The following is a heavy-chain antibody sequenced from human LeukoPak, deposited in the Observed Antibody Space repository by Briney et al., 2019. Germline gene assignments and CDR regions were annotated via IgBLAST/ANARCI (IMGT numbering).Heavy chain of an antibody. CDR3: ARDSVEMATIEYYYGMDV. J-gene: IGHJ6*02. V-gene: IGHV3-30*02. CDR1: GFTFSSYG. CDR2: IRYDGSNK. Sequence: GGSLRLSCAASGFTFSSYGMHWVRQAPGKGLEWVAFIRYDGSNKYYADSVKGRFTISRDNSKNTLYLQMNSLRAEDTAVYYCARDSVEMATIEYYYGMDVWGQGTTVTVSS. D-gene: IGHD5-24*01.